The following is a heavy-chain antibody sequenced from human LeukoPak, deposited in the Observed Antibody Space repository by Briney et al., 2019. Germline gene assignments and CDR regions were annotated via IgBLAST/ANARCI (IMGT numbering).Heavy chain of an antibody. V-gene: IGHV4-30-4*08. Sequence: SETLSLTCTVSGGSISSGDYYWSWIRQPPGKGLEWIGYIYYSGSTYYNPSLKSRVTISVDTSKNQFSLKLSSVTVADTAVYYCARGNSSGWYSFPSDHWGQGTLVTVSS. CDR1: GGSISSGDYY. J-gene: IGHJ4*02. CDR3: ARGNSSGWYSFPSDH. CDR2: IYYSGST. D-gene: IGHD6-19*01.